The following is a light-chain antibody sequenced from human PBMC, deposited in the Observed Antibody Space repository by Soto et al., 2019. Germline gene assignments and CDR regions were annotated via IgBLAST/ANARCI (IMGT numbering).Light chain of an antibody. V-gene: IGLV2-23*01. CDR3: CSYAGSSTWV. CDR1: SSVVGSYNL. CDR2: EGS. J-gene: IGLJ3*02. Sequence: QSVLTQPASVSGSPGQSITISCTGTSSVVGSYNLVSWYQQHPGKAPKLMIYEGSKRPSGVSNRFSGSKSGNTASLTISGLQAEDEADYYCCSYAGSSTWVFGGGTQLTVL.